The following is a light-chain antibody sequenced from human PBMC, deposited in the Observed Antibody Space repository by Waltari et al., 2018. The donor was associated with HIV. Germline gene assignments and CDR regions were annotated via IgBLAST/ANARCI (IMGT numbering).Light chain of an antibody. CDR3: TSYLSSATPE. CDR1: GSDIYKD. Sequence: QSALAQPASGSGSPGQTTSISCNGVGSDIYKDVSWYQHRPGKVPKVIIYEVNKRPSGVSPRFSGSKSGNTASLTISGLQSEDEADYFCTSYLSSATPEFGGGTRLTVL. J-gene: IGLJ3*02. V-gene: IGLV2-14*01. CDR2: EVN.